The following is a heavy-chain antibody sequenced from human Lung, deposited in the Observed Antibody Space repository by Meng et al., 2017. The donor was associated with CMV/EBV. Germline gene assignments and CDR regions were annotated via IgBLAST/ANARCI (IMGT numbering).Heavy chain of an antibody. V-gene: IGHV4-4*02. J-gene: IGHJ1*01. D-gene: IGHD3-10*01. CDR3: LRRSGGSV. CDR1: GDSITNHNW. Sequence: QLQLRASAPAVGKPSEPLSLPCAVSGDSITNHNWWAWVRQPPGKGLEWIGEIPHRGSSAYNPSLKSRVSMSIDKSKNQFSLKLTSVTAADTAVYHCLRRSGGSVWGQGTLVTVSS. CDR2: IPHRGSS.